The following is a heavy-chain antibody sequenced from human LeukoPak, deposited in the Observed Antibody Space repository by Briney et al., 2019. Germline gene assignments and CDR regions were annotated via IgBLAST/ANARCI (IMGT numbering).Heavy chain of an antibody. CDR3: AKDRFGSGSYSNYIYYYGMDV. CDR1: GFTFSTYG. Sequence: GRSLRLSCAASGFTFSTYGTQWVRQAPGKGLEWVAAISYDGSNKYYADSVKGRFTISRDNSKNTLYLQMNRLRAEDTAVYFCAKDRFGSGSYSNYIYYYGMDVWGQGTTVTVSS. J-gene: IGHJ6*02. D-gene: IGHD3-10*01. V-gene: IGHV3-30*18. CDR2: ISYDGSNK.